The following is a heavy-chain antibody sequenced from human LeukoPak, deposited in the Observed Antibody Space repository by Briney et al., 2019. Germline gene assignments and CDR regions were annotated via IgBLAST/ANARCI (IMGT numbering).Heavy chain of an antibody. CDR2: INNRGGT. CDR1: GGSFSGYY. CDR3: ARRDGTTVTTGDYFDY. D-gene: IGHD4-17*01. V-gene: IGHV4-34*01. Sequence: SETLSLTCAVYGGSFSGYYWSWIRQPPGKGLEWIGEINNRGGTNYNPPLKSRVTLSVDPSHNQFSLKLSSVTAADTAVYYCARRDGTTVTTGDYFDYWREGTLVTVSS. J-gene: IGHJ4*02.